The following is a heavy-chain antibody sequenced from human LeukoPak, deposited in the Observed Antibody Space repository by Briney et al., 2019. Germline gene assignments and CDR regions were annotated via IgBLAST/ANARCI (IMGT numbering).Heavy chain of an antibody. CDR2: ISGSGGTT. V-gene: IGHV3-23*01. D-gene: IGHD3-10*01. J-gene: IGHJ4*02. CDR1: GFTFSSYA. CDR3: AKDQVMVRGVSDY. Sequence: GGSLRLSCAASGFTFSSYAMSWVRQAPGKGLEWVSAISGSGGTTYYADSVKGRFTISKDNSKNTLYLQMNSLRAEDTAVYYCAKDQVMVRGVSDYWGQGTLVTVSS.